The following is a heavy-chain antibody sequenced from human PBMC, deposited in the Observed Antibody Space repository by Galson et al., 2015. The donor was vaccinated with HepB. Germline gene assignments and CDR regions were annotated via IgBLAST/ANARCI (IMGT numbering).Heavy chain of an antibody. D-gene: IGHD4-23*01. CDR1: GGTFSSYA. V-gene: IGHV1-69*13. CDR3: ARDDYGGKARAWWFDP. CDR2: IIPIFGTA. Sequence: SVKVSCKASGGTFSSYAISWVRQAPGQGLEWMGGIIPIFGTANYAQKFQGRVTITADESTSTAYMELSSLRSEDTAVYYCARDDYGGKARAWWFDPWGQGTLVTVSS. J-gene: IGHJ5*02.